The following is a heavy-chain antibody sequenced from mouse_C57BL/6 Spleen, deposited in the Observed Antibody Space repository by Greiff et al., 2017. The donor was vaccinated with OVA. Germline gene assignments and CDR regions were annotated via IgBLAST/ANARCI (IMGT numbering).Heavy chain of an antibody. J-gene: IGHJ2*01. D-gene: IGHD4-1*01. CDR1: GYTFTDYE. CDR2: IDPETGGT. Sequence: LVESGAELVRPGASVTLSCKASGYTFTDYEMHWVKQTPVHGLEWIGAIDPETGGTAYNQKFKGKAILTADKSSSTAYMELRSLTSEDSAVYYCTRSENWDYFDYWGQGTTLTVSS. CDR3: TRSENWDYFDY. V-gene: IGHV1-15*01.